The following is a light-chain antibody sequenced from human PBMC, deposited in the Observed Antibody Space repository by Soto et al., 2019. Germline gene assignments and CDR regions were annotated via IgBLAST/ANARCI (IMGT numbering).Light chain of an antibody. CDR2: DIT. Sequence: QSVLPQPPSLNGSPGQSVAISCTGTSSDVGTYNRVSWYQQPPGTAPKLMIYDITNRPSGVPDRFSGSKSGNTASLTISGLQAEDEADYYCSSFTSSNTYVFGTGTKVTVL. J-gene: IGLJ1*01. CDR1: SSDVGTYNR. V-gene: IGLV2-18*02. CDR3: SSFTSSNTYV.